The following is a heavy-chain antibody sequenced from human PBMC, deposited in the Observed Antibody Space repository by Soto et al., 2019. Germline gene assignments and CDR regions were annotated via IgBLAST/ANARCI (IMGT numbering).Heavy chain of an antibody. D-gene: IGHD6-19*01. CDR3: AKDPGFGIAVAGKGLSGY. J-gene: IGHJ4*02. CDR1: GFTFSSYA. Sequence: GGSLRLSCAASGFTFSSYAMSWVRQAPGKGLEWVSAISGSGGSTYYADSVKGRFTISRDNSKNTLYLQMNSLRAEDTAVYYCAKDPGFGIAVAGKGLSGYWGQGTLVTVSS. CDR2: ISGSGGST. V-gene: IGHV3-23*01.